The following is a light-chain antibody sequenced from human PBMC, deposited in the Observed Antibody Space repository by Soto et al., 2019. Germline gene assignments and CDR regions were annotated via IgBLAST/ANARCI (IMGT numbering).Light chain of an antibody. CDR3: QQHTNWPPIT. CDR2: HTS. J-gene: IGKJ5*01. CDR1: QTFNNY. Sequence: VLTQSPATLSLSPGERVTLSCRASQTFNNYLAWYQQKPGQAPRLIIYHTSNRATGIPARFSGSGSGTDFTLTISSLEPEDFAVYYCQQHTNWPPITFGQGTRLEIK. V-gene: IGKV3-11*01.